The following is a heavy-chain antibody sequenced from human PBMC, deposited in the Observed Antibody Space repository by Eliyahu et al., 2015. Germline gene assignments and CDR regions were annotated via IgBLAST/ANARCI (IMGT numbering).Heavy chain of an antibody. CDR2: INPSGGST. V-gene: IGHV1-46*01. J-gene: IGHJ6*02. CDR1: GYTFTSYY. D-gene: IGHD4-17*01. CDR3: ARDLTTVTTSNPYYYYYGMDV. Sequence: QVQLVQSGAEVKKPGASVKVSCKASGYTFTSYYMHWVRQAPGQGLEWMGIINPSGGSTSYAQKFQGRVTMTRDTSTSTVYMELSSLRSEDTAVYYCARDLTTVTTSNPYYYYYGMDVWGQGTTVTVSS.